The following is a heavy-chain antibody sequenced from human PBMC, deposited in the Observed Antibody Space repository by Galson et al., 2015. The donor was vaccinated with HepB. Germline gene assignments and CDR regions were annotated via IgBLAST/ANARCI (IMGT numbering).Heavy chain of an antibody. Sequence: SVKVSCKASGYTFTSYYMHWVRQAPGQGLEWMGIINPSGGSTSYAQKFQGRVTMTRDTSTSTVYMELSSLKASDTAMYYCAGQDAGSGILWFGELFSWFDPWGQGTLVTVSS. CDR1: GYTFTSYY. CDR3: AGQDAGSGILWFGELFSWFDP. D-gene: IGHD3-10*01. CDR2: INPSGGST. J-gene: IGHJ5*02. V-gene: IGHV1-46*01.